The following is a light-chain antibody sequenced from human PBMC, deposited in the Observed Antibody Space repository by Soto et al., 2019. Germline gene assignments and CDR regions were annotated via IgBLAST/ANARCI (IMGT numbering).Light chain of an antibody. CDR3: QQSYSTPKT. J-gene: IGKJ1*01. Sequence: DIQMTQSPSSLSASVGDRVTITCRASQSIGSYLNWYQQTPGKAPTVLIYAASNLQSGVPSRFSGSGSGTDFTLTISSLQPEDFATYYCQQSYSTPKTFGQGTKVEIK. CDR2: AAS. V-gene: IGKV1-39*01. CDR1: QSIGSY.